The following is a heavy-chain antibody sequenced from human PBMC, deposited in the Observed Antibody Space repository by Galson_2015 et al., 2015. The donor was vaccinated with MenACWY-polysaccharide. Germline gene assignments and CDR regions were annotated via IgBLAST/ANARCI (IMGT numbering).Heavy chain of an antibody. Sequence: SLRLSCAASGFSLNSYWMHWVRQAPGKGLVWVSRINSDGSSTAYAGSVKGRFTISRDNAKNTLSLQMNSLRAEDTAVYYCARDISSWYFDLWGRGTLVTVSS. J-gene: IGHJ2*01. CDR1: GFSLNSYW. CDR3: ARDISSWYFDL. CDR2: INSDGSST. V-gene: IGHV3-74*01.